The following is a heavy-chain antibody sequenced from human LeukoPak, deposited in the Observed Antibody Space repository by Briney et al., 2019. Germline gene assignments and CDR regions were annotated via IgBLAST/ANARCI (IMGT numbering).Heavy chain of an antibody. CDR2: IYHSGGT. CDR1: GGSISSGGYY. CDR3: ASPPRAHYWYFDL. V-gene: IGHV4-30-2*02. Sequence: SETLSLTCTVSGGSISSGGYYWSWIRQPPGKGLEWIGYIYHSGGTYYNPSLKSRVTISVDTSKNQFSLKLSSVTAADTAVYYCASPPRAHYWYFDLGGRGPLVTVSS. J-gene: IGHJ2*01.